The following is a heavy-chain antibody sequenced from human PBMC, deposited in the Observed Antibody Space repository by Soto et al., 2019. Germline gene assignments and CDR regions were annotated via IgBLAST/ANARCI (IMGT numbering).Heavy chain of an antibody. J-gene: IGHJ6*03. CDR1: GFTFISYA. Sequence: GGSLRLSCAASGFTFISYAMSWVLQAPGKGLEWVSAISGSGGSTYYADSVKGRFTISRDNSKNTLYLQMNSLRAEDTAVYYCAKTSHEKYQLRDYYYYMDVWGKGTTVTVSS. V-gene: IGHV3-23*01. CDR3: AKTSHEKYQLRDYYYYMDV. CDR2: ISGSGGST. D-gene: IGHD2-2*01.